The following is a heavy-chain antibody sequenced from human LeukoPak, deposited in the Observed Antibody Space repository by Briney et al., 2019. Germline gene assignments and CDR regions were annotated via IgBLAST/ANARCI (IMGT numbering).Heavy chain of an antibody. CDR2: INSDGSST. CDR1: GFTFSSYW. D-gene: IGHD3-10*01. J-gene: IGHJ4*02. V-gene: IGHV3-74*01. Sequence: GGSLRLSCAASGFTFSSYWMSWVRQAPGKGLEWVSRINSDGSSTSYADSVKGRFTISRDNAKNTLYLQMNSLRAEDTAVYYCASGYYGSGSYPYWGQGTLVTVSS. CDR3: ASGYYGSGSYPY.